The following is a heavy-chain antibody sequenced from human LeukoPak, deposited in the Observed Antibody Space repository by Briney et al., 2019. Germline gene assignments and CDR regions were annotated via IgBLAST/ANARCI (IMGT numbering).Heavy chain of an antibody. CDR2: ISAYNGNT. CDR1: GYTFTSYG. CDR3: ARVCKLVFHNYYYYYMDV. Sequence: GASVKVSCKASGYTFTSYGISWVRQAPGQGLEWMGWISAYNGNTNYAQKLQGRATMTTDTSTSTAYMELRSLRSDDTAVYYCARVCKLVFHNYYYYYMDVWGKGTTVTVSS. D-gene: IGHD2-21*02. J-gene: IGHJ6*03. V-gene: IGHV1-18*01.